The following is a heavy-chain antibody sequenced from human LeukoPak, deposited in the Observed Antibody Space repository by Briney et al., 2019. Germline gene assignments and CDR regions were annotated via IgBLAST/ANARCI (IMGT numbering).Heavy chain of an antibody. CDR1: GFTLSSYA. D-gene: IGHD1-7*01. CDR2: ISGSGGST. Sequence: PGGSLRLSCAASGFTLSSYAMSWVRQAPGKGLEWVSAISGSGGSTYYADSVKGRFTISRDNAKNSLYLQMDSLRAEDTAVYYCAKYQTGTWTSYDSSDIWGQGTLVTVSS. J-gene: IGHJ3*02. V-gene: IGHV3-23*01. CDR3: AKYQTGTWTSYDSSDI.